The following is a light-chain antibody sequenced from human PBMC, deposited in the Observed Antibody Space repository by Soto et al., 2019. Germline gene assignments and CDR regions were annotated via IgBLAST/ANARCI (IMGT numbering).Light chain of an antibody. CDR3: VSFAGGTYV. V-gene: IGLV2-8*01. CDR2: DVD. J-gene: IGLJ1*01. Sequence: QSALTQPPSASGSPGQSVTISCTGTSSDVGAYIFVSWYQQHPGKAPKLIIYDVDRRPSGVPDRLFGSKSGNTASLTVSGLQAEDEADYYCVSFAGGTYVFGTGTKVTVL. CDR1: SSDVGAYIF.